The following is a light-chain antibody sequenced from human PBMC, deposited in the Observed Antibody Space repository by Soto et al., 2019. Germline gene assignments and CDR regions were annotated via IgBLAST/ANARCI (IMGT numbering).Light chain of an antibody. V-gene: IGKV3-11*01. J-gene: IGKJ4*01. CDR3: QQRSKWPLT. Sequence: EIVWTQSPATLSVSHGERATLSCRASQSVSSYLAWYQQKPGQAPRLLIHDASNRATGTPARFSGSGSGTDFTLTISSLEPEDFAVYYCQQRSKWPLTFGGGTKVDVK. CDR1: QSVSSY. CDR2: DAS.